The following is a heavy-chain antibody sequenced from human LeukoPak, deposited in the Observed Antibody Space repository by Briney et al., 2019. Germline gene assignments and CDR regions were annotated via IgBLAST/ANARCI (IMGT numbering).Heavy chain of an antibody. J-gene: IGHJ4*02. CDR3: AREGSTVTFDY. CDR2: INPSGGST. Sequence: ASVNVSCKASGYTFTSYYMHWVRQAPGQGLEWMGIINPSGGSTSYAQKFQGRVTMTRDTSTSTVYMELSSLRSEDTAVYYCAREGSTVTFDYWGQGALVTVSS. D-gene: IGHD4-17*01. V-gene: IGHV1-46*01. CDR1: GYTFTSYY.